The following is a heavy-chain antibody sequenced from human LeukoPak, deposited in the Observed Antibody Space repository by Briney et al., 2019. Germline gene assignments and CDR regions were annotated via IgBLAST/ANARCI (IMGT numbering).Heavy chain of an antibody. V-gene: IGHV4-59*08. CDR3: ARARGCSSTSCYTRDYYYYYMDV. CDR1: GGSISSYY. J-gene: IGHJ6*03. D-gene: IGHD2-2*02. Sequence: PSETLSLTCTVSGGSISSYYWSWVRQPPGKGLEWIGYIYYSGSTNYNPSLKSRVTISVDTSKSQFSLKLSSVTAADTAVYYCARARGCSSTSCYTRDYYYYYMDVRGKGTTVTVSS. CDR2: IYYSGST.